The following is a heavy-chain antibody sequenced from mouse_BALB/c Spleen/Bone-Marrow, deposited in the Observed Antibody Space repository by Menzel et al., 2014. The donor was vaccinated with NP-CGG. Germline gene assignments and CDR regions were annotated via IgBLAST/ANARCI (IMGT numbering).Heavy chain of an antibody. J-gene: IGHJ1*01. Sequence: VQLVESGAELVKPGASVKLSCKASGYTFTSYWMHWVKQRPGQGLEWIGEINPSNGRTNYNEKFKSKATLTVDKSSSTAYMQLSSLTSEDSAVYYCAPYYYGSSYGFYWYFDVWGAGTTVTVSS. V-gene: IGHV1S81*02. CDR2: INPSNGRT. CDR1: GYTFTSYW. CDR3: APYYYGSSYGFYWYFDV. D-gene: IGHD1-1*01.